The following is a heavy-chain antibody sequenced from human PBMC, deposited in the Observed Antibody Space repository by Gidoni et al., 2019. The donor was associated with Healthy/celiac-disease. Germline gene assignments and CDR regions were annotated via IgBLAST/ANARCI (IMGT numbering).Heavy chain of an antibody. CDR1: GYTFTGYY. CDR3: ARYGVVLALYY. CDR2: INPTSGVT. D-gene: IGHD2-15*01. V-gene: IGHV1-2*02. Sequence: QVQLVPSGAEVQKPGASGTVSCKASGYTFTGYYMPWLRQAPGQGLEWMRWINPTSGVTNHSQKFQVRVTMTRDTSISTAYMELSRLRSDDTAVYYCARYGVVLALYYWGQGTLVTVSS. J-gene: IGHJ4*02.